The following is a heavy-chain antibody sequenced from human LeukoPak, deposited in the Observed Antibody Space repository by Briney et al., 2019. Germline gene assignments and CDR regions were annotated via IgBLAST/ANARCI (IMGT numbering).Heavy chain of an antibody. CDR1: GFTFSSYA. V-gene: IGHV3-23*01. D-gene: IGHD5-18*01. J-gene: IGHJ4*02. CDR3: ANPYSYGESRGDY. CDR2: ISGSGGST. Sequence: GGSLRPSCAASGFTFSSYAMSWVGQAPGRGRGWVSAISGSGGSTYYADSVKGRFTISRDNSKNTLYLQMNSLRAEDTAVYYCANPYSYGESRGDYWGQGTLVTVSS.